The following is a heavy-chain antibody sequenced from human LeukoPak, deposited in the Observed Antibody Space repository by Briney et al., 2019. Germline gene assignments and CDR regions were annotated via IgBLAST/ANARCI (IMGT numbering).Heavy chain of an antibody. J-gene: IGHJ4*02. CDR3: ARVYYYYDSSGILTLYFDY. Sequence: GASVKVSCKPSVYTFTSYYMHWVRPAPGQGLEWMGWVNPTSGGTNYAQKFQGRVAMTRDTSISTAYMELSRLRSDDTAVYYCARVYYYYDSSGILTLYFDYWGQGTLVTVSS. V-gene: IGHV1-2*02. D-gene: IGHD3-22*01. CDR2: VNPTSGGT. CDR1: VYTFTSYY.